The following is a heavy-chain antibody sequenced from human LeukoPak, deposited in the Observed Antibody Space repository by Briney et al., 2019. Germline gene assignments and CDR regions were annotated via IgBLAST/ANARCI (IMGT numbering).Heavy chain of an antibody. J-gene: IGHJ4*02. D-gene: IGHD3-10*01. CDR1: GYTFTSYG. CDR3: ARDYYYGSGSYYKVDY. V-gene: IGHV1-18*01. Sequence: ASVKVSCKASGYTFTSYGISWVRQAPGQGLEWMGWISAYNGNTNYAQKLQGRVTMTTDTSTSTAYMELRSLRSDDTAVYYCARDYYYGSGSYYKVDYWGQGTLVTVSS. CDR2: ISAYNGNT.